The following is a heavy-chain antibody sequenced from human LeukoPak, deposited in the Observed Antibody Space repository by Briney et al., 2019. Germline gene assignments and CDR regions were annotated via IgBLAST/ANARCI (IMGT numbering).Heavy chain of an antibody. CDR2: IIPIFGTA. Sequence: WASVKVSCKASGYSFTGHYMHWVRQAPGQGREWMGGIIPIFGTANYAQKFQGRVTMTRDMSTSTVYMELSSLRSEDTAVYYCARDPKDDTSGYYYFDYWGQGTLVTVSS. J-gene: IGHJ4*02. CDR3: ARDPKDDTSGYYYFDY. V-gene: IGHV1-46*01. CDR1: GYSFTGHY. D-gene: IGHD3-22*01.